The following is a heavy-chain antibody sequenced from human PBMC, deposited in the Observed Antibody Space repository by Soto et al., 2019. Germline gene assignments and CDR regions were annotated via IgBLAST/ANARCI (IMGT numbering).Heavy chain of an antibody. CDR2: IWYDGSKK. CDR1: GFTFSSYG. J-gene: IGHJ4*02. CDR3: AREGVVAATLDY. Sequence: QVQVVESGGGVVQPGRSLRLSCAASGFTFSSYGMHWVRQAPGKGLEWVAVIWYDGSKKYYADSVKGRFTISRDNSKNTLNLQMNSLRAEDTAVYYCAREGVVAATLDYWGQGTLVTVSS. V-gene: IGHV3-33*01. D-gene: IGHD2-15*01.